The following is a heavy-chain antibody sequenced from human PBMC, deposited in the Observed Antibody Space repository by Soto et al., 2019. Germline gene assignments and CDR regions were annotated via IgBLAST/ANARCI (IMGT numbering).Heavy chain of an antibody. Sequence: PGGSLRLSCSASGFTFGEYAMSWFRQAPGKGLEWVSYISSSSSAIYYVDSVKGRFTISRDNAKNSLYLQMNSLRDEDTAVYYCARDRAGAQYGLDVWGQGTTVTVSS. V-gene: IGHV3-48*02. CDR1: GFTFGEYA. D-gene: IGHD1-26*01. J-gene: IGHJ6*02. CDR2: ISSSSSAI. CDR3: ARDRAGAQYGLDV.